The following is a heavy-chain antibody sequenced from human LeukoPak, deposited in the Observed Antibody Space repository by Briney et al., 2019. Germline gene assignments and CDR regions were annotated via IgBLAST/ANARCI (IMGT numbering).Heavy chain of an antibody. Sequence: GSLRLSCAASGFTFSSYSMSWVRQAPGKGLEWVSVIYSGGSTYYADSVKGRFTISRDNSKNTLYLQMNSLRAEDTAVYYCASRYCSGGSCNLADAFDIWGQGTMVTVSS. CDR1: GFTFSSYS. CDR2: IYSGGST. D-gene: IGHD2-15*01. J-gene: IGHJ3*02. CDR3: ASRYCSGGSCNLADAFDI. V-gene: IGHV3-66*01.